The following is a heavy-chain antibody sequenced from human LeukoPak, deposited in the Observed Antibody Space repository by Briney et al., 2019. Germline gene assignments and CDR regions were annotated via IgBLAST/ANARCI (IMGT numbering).Heavy chain of an antibody. D-gene: IGHD4-23*01. J-gene: IGHJ4*02. Sequence: ASVKVSCKASGYTFTSYDINWVRQATGQGLEWMGWMNPNSGNTSYAQKFQGRVTITRNTSISTAYMELSSLRSEDTAVYYCALFSVVPPLDYWGQGTLVTVSS. CDR3: ALFSVVPPLDY. CDR1: GYTFTSYD. CDR2: MNPNSGNT. V-gene: IGHV1-8*03.